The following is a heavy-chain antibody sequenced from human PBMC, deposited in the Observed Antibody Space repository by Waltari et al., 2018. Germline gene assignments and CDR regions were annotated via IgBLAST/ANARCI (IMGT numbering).Heavy chain of an antibody. CDR1: GYTFTGYY. CDR2: SNPNRGGT. D-gene: IGHD3-10*01. Sequence: QVQLVQSGAEVKKPGASVKVSCKASGYTFTGYYMHWLRQAPGQGLEWMGRSNPNRGGTKYGQKCKGRVTMTREKSISTAYMEMSRLRSDETAVYYCARSKQILWFRELWWFEPWGQGTLVTVSS. V-gene: IGHV1-2*06. CDR3: ARSKQILWFRELWWFEP. J-gene: IGHJ5*02.